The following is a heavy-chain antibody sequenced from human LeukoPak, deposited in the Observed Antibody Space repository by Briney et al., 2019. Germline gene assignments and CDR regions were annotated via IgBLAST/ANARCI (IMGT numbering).Heavy chain of an antibody. Sequence: GGSLRLSCAASGFTFSSYWMHWVRQAPGKGPVWVSRVDVHGQGTAYTDSVKGRFTISRDNAKNTLSLQMNSLSAEDTAVYYCARSNYDSTTFYYHLDLWGQGALVTVSS. CDR2: VDVHGQGT. CDR1: GFTFSSYW. V-gene: IGHV3-74*01. CDR3: ARSNYDSTTFYYHLDL. J-gene: IGHJ5*02. D-gene: IGHD2/OR15-2a*01.